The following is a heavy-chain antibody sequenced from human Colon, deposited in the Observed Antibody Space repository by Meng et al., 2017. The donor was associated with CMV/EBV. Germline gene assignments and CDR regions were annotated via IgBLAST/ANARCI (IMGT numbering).Heavy chain of an antibody. J-gene: IGHJ4*02. CDR3: ARDIDSAEGY. Sequence: QAQRVQCGGEVEKPGASGKVSCKSFGGTFSSYAIRWVPQAPGQGLEWMGGIIPIFGTANYAQKFQGRVTITADESTSTAYMELSSLRSEDTAVYYCARDIDSAEGYWGQGTLVTVSS. D-gene: IGHD1-26*01. V-gene: IGHV1-69*12. CDR2: IIPIFGTA. CDR1: GGTFSSYA.